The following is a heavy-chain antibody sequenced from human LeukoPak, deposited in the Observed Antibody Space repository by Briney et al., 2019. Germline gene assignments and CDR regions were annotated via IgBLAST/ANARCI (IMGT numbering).Heavy chain of an antibody. CDR1: GFTFSSYA. CDR3: AKRSRYSSSCYDY. V-gene: IGHV3-23*01. Sequence: GGSLRLSCAASGFTFSSYAMTWVRQAPGKGLQWVSAISGSGGSTYYADSVKGRFTISRDNSKNTLYLQMNSLRAEDTAVYYCAKRSRYSSSCYDYWGQGTLVTVSS. J-gene: IGHJ4*02. D-gene: IGHD6-13*01. CDR2: ISGSGGST.